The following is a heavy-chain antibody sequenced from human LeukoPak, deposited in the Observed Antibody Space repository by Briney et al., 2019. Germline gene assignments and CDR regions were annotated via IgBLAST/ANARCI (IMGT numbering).Heavy chain of an antibody. CDR3: ARDGVVVAAATEFDY. D-gene: IGHD2-15*01. CDR1: GYTFTSYG. Sequence: ASVKVSCKASGYTFTSYGISWVRQAPGQGLEWMGWISAYNGNTNYAQKLQGRVTMTTDTSTSTAYMELRSLRSEDTAVYYCARDGVVVAAATEFDYWGQGTLVTVSS. J-gene: IGHJ4*02. CDR2: ISAYNGNT. V-gene: IGHV1-18*01.